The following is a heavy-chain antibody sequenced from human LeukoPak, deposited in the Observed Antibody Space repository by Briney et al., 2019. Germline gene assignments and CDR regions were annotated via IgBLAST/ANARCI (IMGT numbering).Heavy chain of an antibody. CDR3: ARERREQLLPPYTRSVTYFDY. V-gene: IGHV4-4*02. CDR1: GVSISSSNW. CDR2: IFHSGTT. J-gene: IGHJ4*02. D-gene: IGHD2-2*01. Sequence: SETLSLTCAVSGVSISSSNWWSWVRQPPGKGLEWIGRIFHSGTTDYKTSLKGRVTISVDTSKNQFSLKLSSVTAADTAVYYCARERREQLLPPYTRSVTYFDYWGQGTLVTVSS.